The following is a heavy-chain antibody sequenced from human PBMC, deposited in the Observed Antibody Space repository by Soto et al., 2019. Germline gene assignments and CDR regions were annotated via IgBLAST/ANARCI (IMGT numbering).Heavy chain of an antibody. CDR1: GFTFSSYA. Sequence: QVQLVESGGGVVQPGRSLRLSCAASGFTFSSYAMHWVRQAPGKGLEWVAVISYDGSNKYYADSVKGRFTISRDNSKNTLYLQMNSLTAEDTAVYYCAREEIAVAFDYWGQGTLVTVSS. J-gene: IGHJ4*02. D-gene: IGHD6-19*01. CDR3: AREEIAVAFDY. V-gene: IGHV3-30-3*01. CDR2: ISYDGSNK.